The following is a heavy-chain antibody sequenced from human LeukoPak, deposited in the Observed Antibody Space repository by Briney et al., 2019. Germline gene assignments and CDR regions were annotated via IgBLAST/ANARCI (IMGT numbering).Heavy chain of an antibody. CDR1: GVTVSSNA. CDR2: IYSGSTT. D-gene: IGHD1-26*01. J-gene: IGHJ3*02. CDR3: ASRSGNYGGVFDI. V-gene: IGHV3-66*01. Sequence: GGSLRLSCAASGVTVSSNAMSWVRQAPGKGLEWVSVIYSGSTTNYADSVKGRFTISRDNSKNTLYLQMNSLRAEDTAVYYCASRSGNYGGVFDIWGRGTMVTVSS.